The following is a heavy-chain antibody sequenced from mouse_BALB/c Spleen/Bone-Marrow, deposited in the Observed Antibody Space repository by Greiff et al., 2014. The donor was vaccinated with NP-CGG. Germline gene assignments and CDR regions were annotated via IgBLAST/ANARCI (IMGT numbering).Heavy chain of an antibody. J-gene: IGHJ4*01. V-gene: IGHV2-9*02. D-gene: IGHD1-1*02. CDR3: ARYYLYAMDY. Sequence: QVQLQQSGPGLVAPSQSLSITCTVSGFSLTSYGVHWVRQPPGKGLEWLGVIWAGGSTNYNSALMSRLSVSKDNSKSQVFLKMNSLQTDDTAMYYCARYYLYAMDYWGQGTAVTVSS. CDR1: GFSLTSYG. CDR2: IWAGGST.